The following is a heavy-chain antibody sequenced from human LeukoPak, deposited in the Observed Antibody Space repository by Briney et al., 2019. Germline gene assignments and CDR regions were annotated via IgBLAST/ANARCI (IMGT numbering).Heavy chain of an antibody. V-gene: IGHV3-30*18. Sequence: PGGSLRLSCAASGFTFSSYGMHWVRQAPGKGLEWVAVISYDGNNKYYTDSVKGRFTISRDDSKNTLYLQMNSLRDEDTAVYYCAKSVGGYNYLYWGQGTLVTVSS. D-gene: IGHD5-24*01. CDR2: ISYDGNNK. CDR1: GFTFSSYG. J-gene: IGHJ4*02. CDR3: AKSVGGYNYLY.